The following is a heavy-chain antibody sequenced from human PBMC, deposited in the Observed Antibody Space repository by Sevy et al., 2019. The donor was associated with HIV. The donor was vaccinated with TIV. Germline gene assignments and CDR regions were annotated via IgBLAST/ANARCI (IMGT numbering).Heavy chain of an antibody. J-gene: IGHJ6*02. V-gene: IGHV3-30-3*01. CDR3: GRGYDFWSGSRGYLPYGMDV. D-gene: IGHD3-3*01. CDR1: GFTFSSYA. Sequence: GGSLRLSCAASGFTFSSYAMHWVRQAPGKGLEWVAVISYDGSNKYYADSVKGRFTISRDNSKNTLYLQMNSLRAEDTAVYYCGRGYDFWSGSRGYLPYGMDVWGQGTTVTVSS. CDR2: ISYDGSNK.